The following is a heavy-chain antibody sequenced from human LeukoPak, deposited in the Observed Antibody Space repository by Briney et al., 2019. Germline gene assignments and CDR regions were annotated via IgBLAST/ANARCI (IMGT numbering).Heavy chain of an antibody. Sequence: PGGSLRLSCAASGFTFSSYSMNWVRQAPGKGLEWVSYISSSSSTIYYADSVKGRFTISRDNSKNTLYLQMNSLRAEDTAVYYCAIDSGSYYGAFDIWGQGTMVTASS. J-gene: IGHJ3*02. CDR3: AIDSGSYYGAFDI. D-gene: IGHD1-26*01. CDR2: ISSSSSTI. CDR1: GFTFSSYS. V-gene: IGHV3-48*01.